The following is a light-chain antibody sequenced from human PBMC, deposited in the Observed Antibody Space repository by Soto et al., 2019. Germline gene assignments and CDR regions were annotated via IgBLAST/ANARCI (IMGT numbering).Light chain of an antibody. CDR3: SLYTTSTTVV. CDR1: STDFVSYNR. Sequence: QSVLTQPPSVSGSPGQSVTISCTGTSTDFVSYNRVSWYQQPPGTAPKLIIYEASNRPSGVPDRFSGSKSGNTASLTISGLQAADEADYYCSLYTTSTTVVFGTGTKVTV. J-gene: IGLJ1*01. V-gene: IGLV2-18*01. CDR2: EAS.